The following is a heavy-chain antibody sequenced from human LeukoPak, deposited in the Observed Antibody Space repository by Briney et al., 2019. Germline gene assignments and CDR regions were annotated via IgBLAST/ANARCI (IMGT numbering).Heavy chain of an antibody. J-gene: IGHJ4*02. CDR1: GGSISSSSYY. Sequence: PSETLSLTCTVSGGSISSSSYYWGWIRQPPGKGLEWIGSIYYSGSANYNPSLKSRVTISVDMSKNQFSLKLNSVTAADTAVYYCAAIRVVRGGRLNWGQGTLVTVSS. CDR2: IYYSGSA. CDR3: AAIRVVRGGRLN. D-gene: IGHD3-10*01. V-gene: IGHV4-39*01.